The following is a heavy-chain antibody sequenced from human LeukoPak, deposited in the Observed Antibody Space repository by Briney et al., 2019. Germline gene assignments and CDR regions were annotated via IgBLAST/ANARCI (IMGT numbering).Heavy chain of an antibody. D-gene: IGHD2-15*01. CDR3: ARDPTRAECRSGSCYLDY. CDR2: IWEDGSEK. Sequence: PGGSLRLSCVVSGFTFTNYWMSWVRQAPGKGLEWVANIWEDGSEKYHVDSVRGRFTISRDNARNSLYLQMNSLRAEDTAVYYCARDPTRAECRSGSCYLDYWGQGALVTVSS. J-gene: IGHJ4*02. CDR1: GFTFTNYW. V-gene: IGHV3-7*03.